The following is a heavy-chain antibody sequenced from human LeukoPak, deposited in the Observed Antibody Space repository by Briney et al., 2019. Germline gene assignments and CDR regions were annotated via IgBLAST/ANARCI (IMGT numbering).Heavy chain of an antibody. CDR2: IYYSGST. D-gene: IGHD4-17*01. J-gene: IGHJ4*02. CDR3: ARMAGDYGDYVWDDY. V-gene: IGHV4-59*01. Sequence: PSETLSLTCTVSGGSISSYYWSWIRQPPGKGLEWIGYIYYSGSTNYNPSLKSRVTISVDTSKNQFSLKLSSVTAADTAVYYRARMAGDYGDYVWDDYWGQGTLVTVSS. CDR1: GGSISSYY.